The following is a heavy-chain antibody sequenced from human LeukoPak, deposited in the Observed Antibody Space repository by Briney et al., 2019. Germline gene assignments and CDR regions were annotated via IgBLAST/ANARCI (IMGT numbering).Heavy chain of an antibody. Sequence: GGSLRLSCAASGFTFSRYAMTWVRQAPGKGLEWVAAISGSCGTTYYADSGQGRFTISRDNAKNTVYLQMNSLRAEDTALYYCAKDTRFGELLFFYFESWGQGTLVTVSS. V-gene: IGHV3-23*01. CDR2: ISGSCGTT. CDR1: GFTFSRYA. D-gene: IGHD3-10*01. CDR3: AKDTRFGELLFFYFES. J-gene: IGHJ4*02.